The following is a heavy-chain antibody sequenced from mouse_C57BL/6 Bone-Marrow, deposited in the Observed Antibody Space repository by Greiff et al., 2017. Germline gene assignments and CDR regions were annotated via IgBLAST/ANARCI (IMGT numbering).Heavy chain of an antibody. J-gene: IGHJ3*01. V-gene: IGHV1-12*01. CDR3: AREDYGSSPLFAY. CDR1: GYTFTSYN. D-gene: IGHD1-1*01. Sequence: QVQLQQSGAELVRPGASVKMSCKASGYTFTSYNMHWVKQTPRQGLEWIGAIYPGNGDTSYNQKLKGKATLTVDKSSSTSFVQRSSLTSEDSAVYFCAREDYGSSPLFAYWGQGTLVTVSA. CDR2: IYPGNGDT.